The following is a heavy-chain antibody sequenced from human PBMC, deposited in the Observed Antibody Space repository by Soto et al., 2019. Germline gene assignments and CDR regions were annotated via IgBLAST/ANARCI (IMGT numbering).Heavy chain of an antibody. V-gene: IGHV4-59*02. Sequence: SETLSLTCSVSGGSVYDFYWTWLRQTPGKGLEWIGNIYNNGRTNYNPSLKNRVTISIDTSKNQFSLHLSSVTTADTAMYLCARAHGTYVRLDSWGQGTLVPSPQ. J-gene: IGHJ4*02. D-gene: IGHD3-10*02. CDR1: GGSVYDFY. CDR2: IYNNGRT. CDR3: ARAHGTYVRLDS.